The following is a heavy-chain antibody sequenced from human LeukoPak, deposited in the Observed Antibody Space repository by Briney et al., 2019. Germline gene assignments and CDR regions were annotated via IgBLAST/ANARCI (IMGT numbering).Heavy chain of an antibody. V-gene: IGHV3-23*01. D-gene: IGHD3-22*01. Sequence: GGSLRLSCAVSGITLSNYGMSWVRQAPGKGPEWVAGISGSGGGTNYADSVKGRFTISRDNRKNTLYLQMNSLRAEDTAVYFCAKRGVVIRVILVGFHKEAYYFDSWGQGALVTVSS. CDR2: ISGSGGGT. CDR1: GITLSNYG. CDR3: AKRGVVIRVILVGFHKEAYYFDS. J-gene: IGHJ4*02.